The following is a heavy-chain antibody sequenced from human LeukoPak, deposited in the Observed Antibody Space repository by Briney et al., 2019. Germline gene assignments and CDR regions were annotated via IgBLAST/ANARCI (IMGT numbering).Heavy chain of an antibody. D-gene: IGHD3-3*01. V-gene: IGHV1-2*02. J-gene: IGHJ4*02. CDR2: INPNSGGT. Sequence: ASVKVSCKASGYTFTGYYMHWVRQAPGQGLEWMGWINPNSGGTNYAQKLQGGVTMTTDTSTSTAYMELRSLRSEDTAVYYCATEITLRFLEWYLYWGQGTLVTVSS. CDR3: ATEITLRFLEWYLY. CDR1: GYTFTGYY.